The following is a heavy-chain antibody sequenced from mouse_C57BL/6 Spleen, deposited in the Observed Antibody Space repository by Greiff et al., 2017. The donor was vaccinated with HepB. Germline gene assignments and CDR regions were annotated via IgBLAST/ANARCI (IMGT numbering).Heavy chain of an antibody. D-gene: IGHD1-1*01. CDR2: ISNGGGST. V-gene: IGHV5-12*01. Sequence: DVMLVESGGGLVQPGGSLKLSCAASGFTFSDYYMYWVRQTPEKRLEWVAYISNGGGSTYYPDTVKGRFTISRDNAKNTLYLQMSRLKSEDTAMYYCARIPITTDWYFDVWGTGTTVTVSS. J-gene: IGHJ1*03. CDR1: GFTFSDYY. CDR3: ARIPITTDWYFDV.